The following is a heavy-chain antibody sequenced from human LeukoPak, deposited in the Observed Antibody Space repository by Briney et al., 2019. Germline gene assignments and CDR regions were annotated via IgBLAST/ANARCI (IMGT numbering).Heavy chain of an antibody. V-gene: IGHV3-23*01. J-gene: IGHJ4*02. D-gene: IGHD3-22*01. Sequence: SGGSLRLSCAASGFTFSSYTMSWVRQAPGQGLEWVSAISPSGGGTYYADSVKGRFTISRDNSKDTLYLQMNSLRVDDTAVYYCATDLYDSSPDFWGQGTLVTVSS. CDR3: ATDLYDSSPDF. CDR1: GFTFSSYT. CDR2: ISPSGGGT.